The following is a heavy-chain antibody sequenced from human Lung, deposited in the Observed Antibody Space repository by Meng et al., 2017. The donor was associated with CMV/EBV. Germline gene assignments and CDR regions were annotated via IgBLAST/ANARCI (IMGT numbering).Heavy chain of an antibody. CDR3: ARDYYDIEGHEYDCFEP. J-gene: IGHJ5*02. CDR1: GYPFISYG. V-gene: IGHV1-18*01. CDR2: ISGYNGRT. D-gene: IGHD3-9*01. Sequence: ASXXVSXKTSGYPFISYGISWVRQAPGKGLEWMGWISGYNGRTNYAQSFQGRLTLTTDTSTSTAYMELRNLRSDDTAVYFCARDYYDIEGHEYDCFEPWAQGTXVTGAS.